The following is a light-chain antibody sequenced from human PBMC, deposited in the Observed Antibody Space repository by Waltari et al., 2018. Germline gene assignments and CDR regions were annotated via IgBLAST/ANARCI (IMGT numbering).Light chain of an antibody. J-gene: IGKJ1*01. CDR2: KAS. V-gene: IGKV1-5*03. CDR3: QQYNTYSWT. Sequence: IQMTQSHSTLSASAGDRVTITCRASQSVRTYLAWYQQKPGKVPKLLIYKASTLETGVPSRFSGSGSETEFTLTIASLQPDDFGTYYCQQYNTYSWTFGQGTEVDIK. CDR1: QSVRTY.